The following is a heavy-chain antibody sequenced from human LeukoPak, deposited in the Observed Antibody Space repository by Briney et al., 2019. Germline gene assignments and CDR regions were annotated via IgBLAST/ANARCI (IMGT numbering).Heavy chain of an antibody. D-gene: IGHD3-22*01. Sequence: ASVKVSCKVSGYTLTELSMHWVRQAPGKGLEWMGGFDPEDGETIYAQKFQGRVTMTEDTSTDTAYMELSSLRSEDTAVYYCATGVLDYYDSSGYYQLDYWGQGTLVTVFS. CDR1: GYTLTELS. J-gene: IGHJ4*02. V-gene: IGHV1-24*01. CDR2: FDPEDGET. CDR3: ATGVLDYYDSSGYYQLDY.